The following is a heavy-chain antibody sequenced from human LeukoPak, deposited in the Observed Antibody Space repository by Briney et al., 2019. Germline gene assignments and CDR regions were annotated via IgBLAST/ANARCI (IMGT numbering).Heavy chain of an antibody. Sequence: SVKVSCKASGGTFSSYAISWVRQAPGQGLEWMGGIIPIFGTANYAQKFQGRVTITTDESTSTAYMEPSSLRSEDTAVYYCARASYYYDSSGYYFNWFDPWGQGTLVTVSS. CDR3: ARASYYYDSSGYYFNWFDP. CDR1: GGTFSSYA. D-gene: IGHD3-22*01. J-gene: IGHJ5*02. V-gene: IGHV1-69*05. CDR2: IIPIFGTA.